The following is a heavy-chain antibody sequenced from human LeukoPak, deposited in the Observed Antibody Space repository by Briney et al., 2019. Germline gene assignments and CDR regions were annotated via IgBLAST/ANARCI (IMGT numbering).Heavy chain of an antibody. V-gene: IGHV1-3*03. J-gene: IGHJ4*02. CDR3: ARDRGGSGDFDY. D-gene: IGHD3-10*01. CDR2: INPGNGDT. Sequence: ASVKVSCRASGYTFTNYAMHWVRQAPGERLEWMGWINPGNGDTKYSQEFQDRVTITRDTSASTAYMELSSLTPDDMAVYYCARDRGGSGDFDYWGQGTLVTVSS. CDR1: GYTFTNYA.